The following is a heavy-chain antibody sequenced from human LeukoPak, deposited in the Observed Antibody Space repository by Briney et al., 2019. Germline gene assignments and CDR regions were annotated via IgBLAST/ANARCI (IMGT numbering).Heavy chain of an antibody. Sequence: PSETLSLTCTVSGGSISSYYWSWIRQPPGKGLEWIGYIYYSGSTNYNPSLKSRVTISVDTSKNQFSLKLSSVTAADTAVYYCARHEAYYYDSSGYFDYWGQGTLVTVSS. D-gene: IGHD3-22*01. CDR2: IYYSGST. CDR3: ARHEAYYYDSSGYFDY. V-gene: IGHV4-59*08. J-gene: IGHJ4*02. CDR1: GGSISSYY.